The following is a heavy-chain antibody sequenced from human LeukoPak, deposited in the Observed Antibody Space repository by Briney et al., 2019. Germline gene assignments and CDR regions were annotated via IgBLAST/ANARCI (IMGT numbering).Heavy chain of an antibody. V-gene: IGHV4-61*10. J-gene: IGHJ3*02. CDR1: GGSISSGSYY. D-gene: IGHD3-10*01. CDR3: ARSSYYYGADALDI. CDR2: IYKSGST. Sequence: PSETLSLTCTVSGGSISSGSYYCSWIRQPAGKGLEWIGHIYKSGSTNYNPSLKSRVTVSVDTSKNQFSLKLSSVTAADTAVYYCARSSYYYGADALDIWGQGTMVTVSS.